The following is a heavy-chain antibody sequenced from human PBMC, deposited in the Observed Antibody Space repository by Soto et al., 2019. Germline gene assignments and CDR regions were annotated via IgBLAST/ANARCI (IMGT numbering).Heavy chain of an antibody. J-gene: IGHJ4*02. Sequence: PGGSLRLSCAASGFTFNSYTMNWVRQAPGQGLEWVSSISSSSDYIYYADSMKGRVTISRDNAKNSLFLDMNSLTGEDTAVYYCARARVYATGPLDFWGQGTLVTVSS. CDR3: ARARVYATGPLDF. CDR2: ISSSSDYI. D-gene: IGHD6-13*01. V-gene: IGHV3-21*06. CDR1: GFTFNSYT.